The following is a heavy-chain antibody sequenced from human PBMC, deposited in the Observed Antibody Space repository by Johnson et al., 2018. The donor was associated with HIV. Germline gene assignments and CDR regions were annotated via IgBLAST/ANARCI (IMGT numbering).Heavy chain of an antibody. Sequence: QVQLVESGGSLVKPGGSKRLSCAASGFTFSSYAMYWVRQAPGKGLEWVAVISYDGSNKYYADSVKGRFTISRDNSKKTLYLQMNSLRAEDTAVYYCAKETRDSRSAFDIWGQGTMVTVSS. V-gene: IGHV3-30*04. CDR1: GFTFSSYA. CDR2: ISYDGSNK. CDR3: AKETRDSRSAFDI. D-gene: IGHD3-22*01. J-gene: IGHJ3*02.